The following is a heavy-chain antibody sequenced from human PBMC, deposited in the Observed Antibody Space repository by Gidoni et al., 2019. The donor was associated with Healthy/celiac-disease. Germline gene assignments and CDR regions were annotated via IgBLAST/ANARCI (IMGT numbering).Heavy chain of an antibody. Sequence: QVQLQESGPGLVKPSETLSLTCTVSGGPISSYYWSWIRQPPGKGLEWIGYIYYSGSTNYNPSLKSRVTISVDTSKNQFSLKLSSVTAADTAVYYCARSPPVGPLGVDYWGQGTLVTVSS. D-gene: IGHD1-26*01. J-gene: IGHJ4*02. V-gene: IGHV4-59*01. CDR1: GGPISSYY. CDR2: IYYSGST. CDR3: ARSPPVGPLGVDY.